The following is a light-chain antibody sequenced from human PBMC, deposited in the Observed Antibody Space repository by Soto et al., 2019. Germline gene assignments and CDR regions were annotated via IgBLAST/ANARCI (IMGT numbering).Light chain of an antibody. J-gene: IGKJ5*01. CDR3: QQYNTWLPST. CDR2: GAS. V-gene: IGKV3-15*01. CDR1: QSVRSN. Sequence: EIVMTESPLTLAESPGERATLSCRASQSVRSNIAWYQQKPGQAPRLLIYGASTRATGIPARFSGSGSGTEFTLTISSLQSEDFAVYYCQQYNTWLPSTFGQGTRLVI.